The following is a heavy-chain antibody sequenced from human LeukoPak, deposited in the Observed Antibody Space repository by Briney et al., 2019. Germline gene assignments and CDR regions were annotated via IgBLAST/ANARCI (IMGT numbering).Heavy chain of an antibody. CDR2: ISTGSSYI. V-gene: IGHV3-21*01. CDR3: ARDRIAYYDKGGFDP. J-gene: IGHJ5*02. CDR1: EFIFSTYE. D-gene: IGHD3-22*01. Sequence: GGSLRLSCVDSEFIFSTYEMNWVRQAPGKGLEWDSSISTGSSYIYYADSVRGRFPISRDNAKNSLYLQMNNLRAADTAVYYCARDRIAYYDKGGFDPWGQGTLVTVSS.